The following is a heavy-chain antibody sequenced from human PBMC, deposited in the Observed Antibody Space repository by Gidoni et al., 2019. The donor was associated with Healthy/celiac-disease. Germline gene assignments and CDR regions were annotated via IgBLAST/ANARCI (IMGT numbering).Heavy chain of an antibody. CDR3: ARERSDYVWGSYRYFDY. CDR1: GGSISRYY. J-gene: IGHJ4*02. CDR2: IYYSGST. V-gene: IGHV4-59*01. Sequence: QVQLQESAPGLVTPSETLSLTCTLSGGSISRYYWSWIRQPPGKGLEWIGYIYYSGSTNYNPSLKSRVTISVDTSKNQFSLKLSSVTAADTAVYYCARERSDYVWGSYRYFDYWGQGTLVTVSS. D-gene: IGHD3-16*02.